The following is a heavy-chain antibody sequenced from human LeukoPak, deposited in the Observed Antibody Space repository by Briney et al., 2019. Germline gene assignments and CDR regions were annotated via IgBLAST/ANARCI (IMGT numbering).Heavy chain of an antibody. D-gene: IGHD1-26*01. CDR2: IYYNGNT. J-gene: IGHJ6*02. CDR1: GGSIRSSYYY. V-gene: IGHV4-61*01. Sequence: SETLSLTCTVSGGSIRSSYYYWNWIRRPPGKGLEWIGYIYYNGNTNYSPSLKSRVTMSVDTSKNLFSLKVSSVTAADTAVYYCARGRSNYYGMDVWGQGTTVTVSS. CDR3: ARGRSNYYGMDV.